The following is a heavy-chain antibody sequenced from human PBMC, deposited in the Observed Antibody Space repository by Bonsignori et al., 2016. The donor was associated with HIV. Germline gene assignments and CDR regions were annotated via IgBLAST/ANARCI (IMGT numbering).Heavy chain of an antibody. Sequence: GGSLRLSCAASGFTFDDYAMHWVRQAPGKGLEWVSGISWNSGSIGYADSVKGRFTISRDNAKNSLYLQMNSLRAEDTALYYCAKSRAYYYDSYFDYWGQGTLVTVSS. D-gene: IGHD3-22*01. J-gene: IGHJ4*02. CDR2: ISWNSGSI. CDR1: GFTFDDYA. V-gene: IGHV3-9*01. CDR3: AKSRAYYYDSYFDY.